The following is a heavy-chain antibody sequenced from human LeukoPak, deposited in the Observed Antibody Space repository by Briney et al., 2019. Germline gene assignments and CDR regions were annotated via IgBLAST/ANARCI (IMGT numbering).Heavy chain of an antibody. Sequence: SETLSLTCAVYGGSFSGYYWSWIRQPPEKGLEWIGEINHSGSTNYNPSLKSRVTISVDTSKNQFSLKLSSVTAADTAVYYCARGDYGGFVDYWGQGTLVTVSS. D-gene: IGHD4-23*01. CDR1: GGSFSGYY. CDR3: ARGDYGGFVDY. CDR2: INHSGST. V-gene: IGHV4-34*01. J-gene: IGHJ4*02.